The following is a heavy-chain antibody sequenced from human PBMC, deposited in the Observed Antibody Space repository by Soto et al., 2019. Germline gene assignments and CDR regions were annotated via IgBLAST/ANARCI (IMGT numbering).Heavy chain of an antibody. CDR2: ISSSGGNT. J-gene: IGHJ4*02. D-gene: IGHD6-13*01. CDR3: AKSGWGGSS. CDR1: GFTFSSYA. V-gene: IGHV3-23*01. Sequence: EVQLLESGGGLVQPGGSLRLSCAASGFTFSSYAMSWVRQAPGKGLEWVSAISSSGGNTYYADSVKGRFTISRDNSKNTVYLQMNSLRAEDTAVYCCAKSGWGGSSWGQGTLVTVSS.